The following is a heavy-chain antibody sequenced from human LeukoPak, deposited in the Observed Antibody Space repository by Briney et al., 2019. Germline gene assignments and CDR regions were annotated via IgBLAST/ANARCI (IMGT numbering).Heavy chain of an antibody. CDR3: AREIMITFGGVIPTPY. Sequence: PGGSPRPSCAASGFTVSSNYMTWVRQAPGQGLGWGSVFYIGGNTYYADSVKGRFTIVRDNSKNTLYLQMNSLRAEDTAVYYCAREIMITFGGVIPTPYWGQGTLFTVSS. J-gene: IGHJ4*02. D-gene: IGHD3-16*02. CDR2: FYIGGNT. V-gene: IGHV3-53*05. CDR1: GFTVSSNY.